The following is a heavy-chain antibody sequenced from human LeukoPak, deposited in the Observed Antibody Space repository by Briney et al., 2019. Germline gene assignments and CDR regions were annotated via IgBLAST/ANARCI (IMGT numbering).Heavy chain of an antibody. J-gene: IGHJ4*02. CDR1: GYTFTSYA. V-gene: IGHV7-4-1*02. CDR2: INTNTGNP. Sequence: ASVKVSCKASGYTFTSYAMNWVRQAPGQGLEWMGWINTNTGNPTYAQGFTGRFVFSLDTSVSTAYLQISSLKAEDTAVYYCARSSITMVRGVFFNFGYWGQGTLVTVSS. D-gene: IGHD3-10*01. CDR3: ARSSITMVRGVFFNFGY.